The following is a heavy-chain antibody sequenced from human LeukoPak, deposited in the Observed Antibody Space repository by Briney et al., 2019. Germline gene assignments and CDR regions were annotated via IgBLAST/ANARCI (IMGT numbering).Heavy chain of an antibody. CDR2: INHSGST. D-gene: IGHD3-3*01. J-gene: IGHJ6*03. V-gene: IGHV4-34*01. Sequence: SETLSLTCAVYGGSFSGYYWSWIRQPPGKGLEWIGEINHSGSTNYNPSLKSRVTISVDTSKNQFSLKLSSVTAADTAVYYCARVLRFLEWSPPMDVWGKGTTVTVSS. CDR1: GGSFSGYY. CDR3: ARVLRFLEWSPPMDV.